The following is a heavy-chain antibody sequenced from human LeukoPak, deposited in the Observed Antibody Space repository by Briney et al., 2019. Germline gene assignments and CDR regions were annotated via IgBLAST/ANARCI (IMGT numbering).Heavy chain of an antibody. CDR3: AREATMVRGLSWFDP. Sequence: KSSETLSLTCTVSGGSISSYYWSWIRQPPGKGLEWIGYIYYSGSTSYNPSLKSRVTISLDTSKNQFSLKLSSVTAADTAVYYCAREATMVRGLSWFDPWGQGTLVTVSS. CDR2: IYYSGST. J-gene: IGHJ5*02. V-gene: IGHV4-59*12. CDR1: GGSISSYY. D-gene: IGHD3-10*01.